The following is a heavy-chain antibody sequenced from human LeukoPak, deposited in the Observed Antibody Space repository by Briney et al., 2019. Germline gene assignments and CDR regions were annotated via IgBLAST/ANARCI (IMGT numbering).Heavy chain of an antibody. CDR1: GGSISNKY. CDR3: ARLQYSSGWPHFDY. V-gene: IGHV4-34*01. Sequence: SETLSLTCTVSGGSISNKYWSWIRQPPGKGLEWIGEINHSGSTNYNPSLKSRVTISVDTSKNQFSLKLSSVTAADTAVYYCARLQYSSGWPHFDYWGQGNLVTVSS. D-gene: IGHD6-19*01. J-gene: IGHJ4*02. CDR2: INHSGST.